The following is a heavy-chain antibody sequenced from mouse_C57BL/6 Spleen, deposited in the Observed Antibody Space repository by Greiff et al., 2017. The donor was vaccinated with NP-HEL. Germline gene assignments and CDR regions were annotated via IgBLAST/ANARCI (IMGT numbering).Heavy chain of an antibody. D-gene: IGHD4-1*01. Sequence: EVQGVESGGGLVKPGGSLKLSCAASGFTFSSYAMSWVRQTPEKRLEWVATISDGGSYTYYPDNVKGRFTISRDNAKNNLYLQMSHLKSEDTAMYYCAKTGPAMDYWGQGTSVTVSS. CDR2: ISDGGSYT. CDR1: GFTFSSYA. V-gene: IGHV5-4*01. CDR3: AKTGPAMDY. J-gene: IGHJ4*01.